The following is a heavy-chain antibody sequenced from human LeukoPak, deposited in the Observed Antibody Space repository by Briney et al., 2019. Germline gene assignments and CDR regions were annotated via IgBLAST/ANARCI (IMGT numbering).Heavy chain of an antibody. CDR3: ARELSELDI. CDR1: GYTFTSYG. V-gene: IGHV1-69*13. Sequence: ASVKVSCKASGYTFTSYGISWVRQAPGQGLEWMGGIIPIFGTANYAQKFQGRVTITADESTSTAYMELSSLRSEDTAVYYCARELSELDIGGEGTTLPVS. CDR2: IIPIFGTA. J-gene: IGHJ3*02.